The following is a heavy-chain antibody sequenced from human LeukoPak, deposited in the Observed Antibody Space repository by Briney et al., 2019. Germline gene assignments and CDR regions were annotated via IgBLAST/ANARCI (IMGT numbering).Heavy chain of an antibody. CDR1: GFTFSTYW. V-gene: IGHV3-74*01. J-gene: IGHJ3*02. CDR3: ARDPARSFDI. CDR2: INGDGSSS. Sequence: GGSLRLSCAASGFTFSTYWMHWVRQAPGKGLVWVSRINGDGSSSTYADSVKGRFTISRDNAKNTLYLQMNSLRTEDTAVYYCARDPARSFDIWGQGTLVTVSS.